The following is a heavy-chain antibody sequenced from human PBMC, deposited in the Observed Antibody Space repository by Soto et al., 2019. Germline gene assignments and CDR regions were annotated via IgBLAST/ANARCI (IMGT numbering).Heavy chain of an antibody. CDR1: GGTFSSYT. Sequence: QVQLVQSGAEVKKPGSSVKVSCKASGGTFSSYTISWVRQAPGQGLEWMGRIIPILGIANYAQKFQGRVTITADKSTSTAYMAMRRLRSEDTAVYSCARSSTSPFDYWGQGTLVTVSS. D-gene: IGHD2-2*01. CDR3: ARSSTSPFDY. CDR2: IIPILGIA. V-gene: IGHV1-69*02. J-gene: IGHJ4*02.